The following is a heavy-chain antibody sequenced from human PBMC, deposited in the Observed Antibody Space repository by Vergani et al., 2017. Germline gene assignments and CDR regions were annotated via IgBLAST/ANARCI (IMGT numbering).Heavy chain of an antibody. D-gene: IGHD2-2*01. V-gene: IGHV1-69*01. J-gene: IGHJ5*02. Sequence: QVQLVQSGAEAKKPGSSVKVSCKASGGTFSSYAISWVRQAPGQGLEWMGGIIPIFGTANYAQKFQGRVTITADESTSTAYMELSSLRSEDTAVYYCARGAFVVPAARGFWFDPWGQGTLVTVSS. CDR3: ARGAFVVPAARGFWFDP. CDR2: IIPIFGTA. CDR1: GGTFSSYA.